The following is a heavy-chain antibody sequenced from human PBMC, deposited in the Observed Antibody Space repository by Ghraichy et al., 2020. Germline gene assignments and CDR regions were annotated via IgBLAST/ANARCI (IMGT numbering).Heavy chain of an antibody. CDR3: ARAIFGVVITAFDI. J-gene: IGHJ3*02. CDR2: IYYSGST. V-gene: IGHV4-39*07. D-gene: IGHD3-3*01. Sequence: SETLSLTCTVSGGSISSSSYYWGWIRQPPGKGLEWIGSIYYSGSTYYNPSLKSRVTISVDTSKNQFSLKLSSVTAADTAVYYCARAIFGVVITAFDIWGQGTMVTVSS. CDR1: GGSISSSSYY.